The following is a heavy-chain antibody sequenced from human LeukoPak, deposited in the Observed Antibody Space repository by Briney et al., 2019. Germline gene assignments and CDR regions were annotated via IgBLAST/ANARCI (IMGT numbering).Heavy chain of an antibody. Sequence: GGSLRLSCAASGFTFSSYWMSWVRQAPGKGLEWVSYISGGSSFAYYVDSVKGRFTISRDNAKNSLYLQMNSLRAEDTAVYYCARDLGYSSGPNYWGQGTRVTVSS. CDR3: ARDLGYSSGPNY. CDR2: ISGGSSFA. V-gene: IGHV3-21*01. J-gene: IGHJ4*02. CDR1: GFTFSSYW. D-gene: IGHD6-19*01.